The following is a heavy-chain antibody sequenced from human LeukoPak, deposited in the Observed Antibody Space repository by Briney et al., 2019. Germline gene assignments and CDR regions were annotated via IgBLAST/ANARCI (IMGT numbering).Heavy chain of an antibody. D-gene: IGHD3-22*01. CDR2: IYYIGST. J-gene: IGHJ4*02. CDR1: GGSISGYY. V-gene: IGHV4-59*08. CDR3: ARHYDTSGYWYYFDY. Sequence: SGTLSLTCTVSGGSISGYYWSWIRQPPGKGLEWIGYIYYIGSTNYNPSLKSRVTISVDTSKNQFSLKLTSVTAADTAVYYCARHYDTSGYWYYFDYWGQGTLVTVSS.